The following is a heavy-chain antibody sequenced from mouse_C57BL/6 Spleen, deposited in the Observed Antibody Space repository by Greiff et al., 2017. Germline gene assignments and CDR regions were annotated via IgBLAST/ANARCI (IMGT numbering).Heavy chain of an antibody. CDR3: TTCQRDYFDY. J-gene: IGHJ2*01. D-gene: IGHD6-1*01. CDR1: GFNINDSY. Sequence: VQLKESGAELVRPGASVKFSCTASGFNINDSYMNWATQRPEQGLEWIGRIDPGVGDTEYAPKFQGKATMTADTSSNTAYLQLSSLTSEDTAVSYCTTCQRDYFDYWGQGTTLTVSS. CDR2: IDPGVGDT. V-gene: IGHV14-1*01.